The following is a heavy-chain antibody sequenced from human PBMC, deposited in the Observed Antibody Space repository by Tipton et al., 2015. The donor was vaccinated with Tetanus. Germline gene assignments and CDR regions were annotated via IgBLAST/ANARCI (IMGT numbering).Heavy chain of an antibody. CDR2: IYYTALT. D-gene: IGHD1-26*01. J-gene: IGHJ4*02. Sequence: TLSLTCTVSGASINAGGYLWTWVRQRPGKGLEWIGHIYYTALTSYTPSLSSRVTISVDSSKNHFSLNLTSVTAADTAVYFCARGLPREPFYLDYWGQGTLVLVSS. CDR1: GASINAGGYL. V-gene: IGHV4-31*03. CDR3: ARGLPREPFYLDY.